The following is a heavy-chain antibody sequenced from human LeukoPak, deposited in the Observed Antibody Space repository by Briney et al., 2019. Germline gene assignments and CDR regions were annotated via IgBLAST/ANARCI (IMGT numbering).Heavy chain of an antibody. CDR1: GFTFSSYE. Sequence: GGSLRLSCAASGFTFSSYEMNWVRQAPGKGLEWVSYISSSGSTIYYADSVKGRFTISRDNAKNSLYLQMNSLRAEDTAVYYCARLAYMVMVAATQGKDYYYMDVWGKGTTVTVSS. J-gene: IGHJ6*03. CDR2: ISSSGSTI. V-gene: IGHV3-48*03. CDR3: ARLAYMVMVAATQGKDYYYMDV. D-gene: IGHD2-15*01.